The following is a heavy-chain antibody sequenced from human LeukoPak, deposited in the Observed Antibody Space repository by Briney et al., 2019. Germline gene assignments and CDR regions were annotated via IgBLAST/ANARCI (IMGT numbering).Heavy chain of an antibody. CDR1: GYTFTGYY. J-gene: IGHJ4*02. CDR2: INPNSGGT. D-gene: IGHD1-7*01. V-gene: IGHV1-2*06. CDR3: ARTRNYVANFDY. Sequence: GASVKVSCKASGYTFTGYYMHWVRQAPGQGLEWMGRINPNSGGTNYAQKFQGRVTMTRDTSISTAYMELSRLRSDDTAVYYCARTRNYVANFDYWGQGTLVTVPS.